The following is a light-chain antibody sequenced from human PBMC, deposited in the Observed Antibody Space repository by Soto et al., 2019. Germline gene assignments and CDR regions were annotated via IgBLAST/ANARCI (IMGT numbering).Light chain of an antibody. CDR1: QDINIY. CDR3: QQYDDAPLT. V-gene: IGKV1-27*01. J-gene: IGKJ4*01. CDR2: AAS. Sequence: DIQMTQSPSSLSASVGDRVTITYRAGQDINIYLAWYQQKPGKVPKLLISAASTLQSGVPSRFSGSGSGTDFTLTISSLQPEDVATYYCQQYDDAPLTFGGGTKVEIK.